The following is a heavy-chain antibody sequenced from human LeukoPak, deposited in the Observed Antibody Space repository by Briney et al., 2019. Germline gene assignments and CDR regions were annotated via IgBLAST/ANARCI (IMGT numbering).Heavy chain of an antibody. CDR3: ARARYCSADICSGGDAFDI. CDR2: IYTRGST. CDR1: GGSINNYY. Sequence: SETLSLTCTVSGGSINNYYWSWIRQPAGKGLEWIGRIYTRGSTNYNPSLKSRVTMSVDPSKNQSSLKLSSVTAADPAVYYCARARYCSADICSGGDAFDIWGQGTMVSVSS. J-gene: IGHJ3*02. V-gene: IGHV4-4*07. D-gene: IGHD2-15*01.